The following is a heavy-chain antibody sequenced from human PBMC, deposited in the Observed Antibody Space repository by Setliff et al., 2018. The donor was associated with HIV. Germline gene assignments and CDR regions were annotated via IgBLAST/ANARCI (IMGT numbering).Heavy chain of an antibody. CDR1: GDSISSNNYY. Sequence: ETLSLTCTVSGDSISSNNYYWGWIRQPPGKGPEWIGSIFYSETVYYGGRTYYSPSLKSRVTISVDTSKNQFSLSLTSVTAADTAVYYCARGVPLLPPHYWGQGTLVTVSS. CDR3: ARGVPLLPPHY. J-gene: IGHJ4*02. CDR2: IFYSETVYYGGRT. D-gene: IGHD2-21*02. V-gene: IGHV4-39*07.